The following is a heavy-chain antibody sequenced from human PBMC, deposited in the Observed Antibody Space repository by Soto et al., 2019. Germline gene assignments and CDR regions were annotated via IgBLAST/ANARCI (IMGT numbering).Heavy chain of an antibody. CDR2: IYHSGST. Sequence: SETLSLTCAVSGGSISSGGYSWSWIRQPPGKGLEWIGYIYHSGSTYYNPSLKSRVTISVDRSKNQFSLKLSSVTAADTAVYYCARGRHYYDSSGYYWGYFDYWGQGTLVTVS. J-gene: IGHJ4*02. D-gene: IGHD3-22*01. CDR1: GGSISSGGYS. V-gene: IGHV4-30-2*01. CDR3: ARGRHYYDSSGYYWGYFDY.